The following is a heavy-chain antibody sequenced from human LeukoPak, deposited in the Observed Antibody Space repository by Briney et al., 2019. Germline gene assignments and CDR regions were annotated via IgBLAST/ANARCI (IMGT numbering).Heavy chain of an antibody. CDR1: GFTFRSYE. CDR2: ISGGGETM. V-gene: IGHV3-48*03. CDR3: VRVTGSPQTFDM. D-gene: IGHD2-15*01. Sequence: PGGSLRLSCVASGFTFRSYEMNWVRQAPGKGLEWVSCISGGGETMYYGDSVKGRFTTSRDNAKNSVYLQMNSLRDEDTAVYYCVRVTGSPQTFDMWGQGTMVTVSS. J-gene: IGHJ3*02.